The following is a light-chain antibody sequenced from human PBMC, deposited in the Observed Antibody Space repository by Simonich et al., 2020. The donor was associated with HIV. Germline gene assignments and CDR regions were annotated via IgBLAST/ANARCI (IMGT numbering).Light chain of an antibody. CDR3: QQYNNWPRT. Sequence: EIVMTQSPATLSVSPGERAPLSCRASQSVSSNLAWYQQKPGQAPRLLIYGASTRAPGFPARFSGSGSGTEFTLTISSLQSEDFAVYYCQQYNNWPRTFGLGTKVEMK. CDR2: GAS. V-gene: IGKV3-15*01. CDR1: QSVSSN. J-gene: IGKJ1*01.